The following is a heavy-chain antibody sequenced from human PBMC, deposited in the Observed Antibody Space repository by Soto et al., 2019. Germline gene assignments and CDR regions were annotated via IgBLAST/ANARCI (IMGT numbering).Heavy chain of an antibody. Sequence: ASETLSLTCTVSGGSISSGGYSWSWIRQPPGKGLEWIGYIYYSGSTYYNPSLKSRVTISVDTSKTQFSLKLSSVTAADTAVYYSARGIYSSPFSYWGQGPLAPVSS. D-gene: IGHD6-13*01. J-gene: IGHJ4*02. CDR3: ARGIYSSPFSY. CDR1: GGSISSGGYS. V-gene: IGHV4-30-4*08. CDR2: IYYSGST.